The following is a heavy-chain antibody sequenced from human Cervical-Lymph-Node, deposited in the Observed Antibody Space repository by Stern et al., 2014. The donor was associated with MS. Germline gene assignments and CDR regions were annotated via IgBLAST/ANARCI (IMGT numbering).Heavy chain of an antibody. Sequence: QLVQSGGGVVQPGRSLRLSCAASGFTFSSHAMHWVRQAPGKGLEWVATVSYDGSNKYYADSVKGRFTISRDISKNTLYLQMNSLRPEDTAVYYCARDGTTVIHYYYGMDVWGQGTTVTVSS. V-gene: IGHV3-30*04. CDR2: VSYDGSNK. CDR1: GFTFSSHA. J-gene: IGHJ6*02. CDR3: ARDGTTVIHYYYGMDV. D-gene: IGHD4-11*01.